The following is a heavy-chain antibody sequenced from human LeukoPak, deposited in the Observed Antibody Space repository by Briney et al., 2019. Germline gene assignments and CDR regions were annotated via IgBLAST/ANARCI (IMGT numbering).Heavy chain of an antibody. CDR1: GFTFSNYG. J-gene: IGHJ3*02. V-gene: IGHV3-7*04. CDR2: IKQDGSEK. D-gene: IGHD5-24*01. CDR3: ARVEMATVGAFDI. Sequence: GGSLRLSCAASGFTFSNYGVHWVRQAPGKGLEWVANIKQDGSEKYYVDSVKGRFTISRDNAKNSLYLQMNSLRAEDTAVYYCARVEMATVGAFDIWGQGTMVTVSS.